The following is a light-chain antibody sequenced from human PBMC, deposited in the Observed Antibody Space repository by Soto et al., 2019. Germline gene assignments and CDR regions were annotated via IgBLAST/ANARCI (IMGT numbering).Light chain of an antibody. Sequence: EIVLTQSPGTLSLSPGERATLSCRASQSVSSTSLAWYQQKPGQAPRLLMYGVSSRATGIPDRFSGSGSGTDFTLTINRLEPEDFAVYFCQQYDMSVWTFGQGTKVEIK. V-gene: IGKV3-20*01. CDR1: QSVSSTS. CDR3: QQYDMSVWT. J-gene: IGKJ1*01. CDR2: GVS.